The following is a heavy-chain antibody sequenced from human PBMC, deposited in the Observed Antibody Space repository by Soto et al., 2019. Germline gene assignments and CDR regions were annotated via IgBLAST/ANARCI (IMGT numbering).Heavy chain of an antibody. CDR1: GYSFTSYW. CDR3: ARRKKDGSRSYYGMDV. Sequence: GESLTISCTPSGYSFTSYWINWVRHMPGKGLEWMGEIDPTDSTVNYSPSSQGHVTISVDKSNSTAFLQWSSLKASDTAMYYCARRKKDGSRSYYGMDVWGQGTTVTVSS. D-gene: IGHD6-25*01. V-gene: IGHV5-10-1*01. CDR2: IDPTDSTV. J-gene: IGHJ6*02.